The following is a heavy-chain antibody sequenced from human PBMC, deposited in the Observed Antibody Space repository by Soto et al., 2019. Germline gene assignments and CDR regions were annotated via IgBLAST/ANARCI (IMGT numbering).Heavy chain of an antibody. CDR1: GGTFSSYA. Sequence: QVQLVQSGAEVKKPGSSVKVSCKASGGTFSSYAISWARQAPGQGLEWMGGIIPIFGTANYAQKFQGRVTITADESTSTAYMELSSLRSEDTAVYYCAREKVIDRFGEEDNWFDPWGQGTLVTVSS. CDR2: IIPIFGTA. CDR3: AREKVIDRFGEEDNWFDP. J-gene: IGHJ5*02. V-gene: IGHV1-69*12. D-gene: IGHD3-10*01.